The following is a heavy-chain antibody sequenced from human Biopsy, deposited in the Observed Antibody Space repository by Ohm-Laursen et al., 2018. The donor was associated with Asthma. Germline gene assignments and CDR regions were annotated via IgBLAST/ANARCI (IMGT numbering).Heavy chain of an antibody. J-gene: IGHJ4*02. Sequence: VKISCKSLGGTFNTYVIGWVRQAPGQGLEWMGGINSVFGTTTYPQKFQDRVTITADDSTSTVYMELSSLRSEDTGVYYCARKAGSCISRTCYSLDFWGQGTLVTVSS. CDR1: GGTFNTYV. V-gene: IGHV1-69*13. CDR3: ARKAGSCISRTCYSLDF. CDR2: INSVFGTT. D-gene: IGHD2-2*01.